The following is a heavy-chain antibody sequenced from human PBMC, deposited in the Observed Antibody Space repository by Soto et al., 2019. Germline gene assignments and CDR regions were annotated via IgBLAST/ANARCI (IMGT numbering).Heavy chain of an antibody. J-gene: IGHJ4*02. CDR3: ASPLAYCGGDCPFDY. V-gene: IGHV1-69*01. D-gene: IGHD2-21*02. CDR2: IIPIFGTA. CDR1: GGTFSSYA. Sequence: QVQLVQSGAEVKKPGSSVRVSCKASGGTFSSYAISWVRQAPGQGLEWMGGIIPIFGTANYAQKFQGRVTITADESTSTAYMELSSLRSEDTAVYYCASPLAYCGGDCPFDYWGQGTLVTVSS.